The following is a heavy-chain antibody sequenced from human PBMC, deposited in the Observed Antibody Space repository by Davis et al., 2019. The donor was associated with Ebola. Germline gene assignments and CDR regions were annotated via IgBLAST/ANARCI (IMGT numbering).Heavy chain of an antibody. J-gene: IGHJ6*02. D-gene: IGHD2-2*01. V-gene: IGHV3-21*01. Sequence: GGSLRLSCAASGFTFSSYSMNWVRQAPGKGLEWVSSISGSSSYIYYADSVKGRFTISRDNSKNTLYLQMNSLRAEDTAVYYCAKDHCSSTSCSNYYYYGMDVWGQGTTVTVSS. CDR3: AKDHCSSTSCSNYYYYGMDV. CDR1: GFTFSSYS. CDR2: ISGSSSYI.